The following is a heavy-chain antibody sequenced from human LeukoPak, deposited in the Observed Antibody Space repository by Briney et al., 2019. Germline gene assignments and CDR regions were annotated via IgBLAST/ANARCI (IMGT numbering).Heavy chain of an antibody. CDR1: GYSFTSYW. CDR2: IYPGDSDT. V-gene: IGHV5-51*01. Sequence: GEALKISCKGSGYSFTSYWIGWVRQLPGKGLEGMGIIYPGDSDTRYCPSFQGQVTISADKSISTAYLQWSSLKASDTAMYYCARHRSWRGRDPNNWFDPWGQGTLVTVSS. J-gene: IGHJ5*02. CDR3: ARHRSWRGRDPNNWFDP. D-gene: IGHD3-3*01.